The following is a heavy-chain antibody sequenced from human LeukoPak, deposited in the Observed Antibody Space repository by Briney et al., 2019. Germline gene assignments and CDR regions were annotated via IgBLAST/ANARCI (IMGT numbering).Heavy chain of an antibody. Sequence: SETLSLTCTVSGGSISSYYWSWIRQPPGKGLEWIGYIYYSGSTNYNPSLKSRVTISVDTSKNQFSLKLSSVTAADTAVYYCARLFSSGWYYFDYWGQGTLVTVSS. CDR3: ARLFSSGWYYFDY. CDR2: IYYSGST. V-gene: IGHV4-59*08. CDR1: GGSISSYY. D-gene: IGHD6-19*01. J-gene: IGHJ4*02.